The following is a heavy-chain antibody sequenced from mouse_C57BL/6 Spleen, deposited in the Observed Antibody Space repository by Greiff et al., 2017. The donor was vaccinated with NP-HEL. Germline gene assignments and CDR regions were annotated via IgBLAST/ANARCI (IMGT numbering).Heavy chain of an antibody. CDR2: INPNNGGT. V-gene: IGHV1-18*01. Sequence: EVQLQQSGPELVKPGASVKIPCKASGYTFTDYNMDWVKQSHGKSLEWIGDINPNNGGTIYNQKFKGKATLTVDKSSSTAYMELRSLTSEDTAVYYCARRMDYYYGSSLFAYWGQGTLVTVSA. CDR3: ARRMDYYYGSSLFAY. D-gene: IGHD1-1*01. J-gene: IGHJ3*01. CDR1: GYTFTDYN.